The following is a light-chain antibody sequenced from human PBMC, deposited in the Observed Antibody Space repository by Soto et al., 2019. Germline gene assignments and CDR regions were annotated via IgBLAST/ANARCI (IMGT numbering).Light chain of an antibody. V-gene: IGKV4-1*01. CDR3: QQYYTTPWT. Sequence: SCWSSQSVLYSSNNKNYLAWYQQKPGQPPKLLLYWASTRESGVPDRFTGSGSGTGFTLTISSLQAEDVAVYYCQQYYTTPWTFGQGTKVEIK. CDR1: QSVLYSSNNKNY. CDR2: WAS. J-gene: IGKJ1*01.